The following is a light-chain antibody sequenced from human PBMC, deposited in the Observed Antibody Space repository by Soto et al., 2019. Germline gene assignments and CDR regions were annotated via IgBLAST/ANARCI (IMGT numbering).Light chain of an antibody. V-gene: IGLV2-14*01. CDR1: SSDIGDFNY. Sequence: QSGLTQPASVSGSPGQSITISCTGTSSDIGDFNYVSWYQQHPGKAPKLLISEVSYRPSGVSTRFSGSKSGNTASLTISGLQAEDEADYYCSLYATSITLVFGGGTKLTVL. CDR3: SLYATSITLV. CDR2: EVS. J-gene: IGLJ2*01.